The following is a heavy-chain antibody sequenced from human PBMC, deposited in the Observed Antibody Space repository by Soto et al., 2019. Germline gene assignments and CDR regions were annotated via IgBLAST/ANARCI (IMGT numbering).Heavy chain of an antibody. V-gene: IGHV1-69*15. Sequence: QVHLVQSGAEVKKPGSSVNVSCKASGGTFSNYAITWVRQAPGQGLEWVGRIIPIFGTTNVAQKFQGRVTIPADESTTTAYRELSRLRSDDTAVYYCAKDGGADGYFGNWLDPWGQGTLVTVSS. CDR2: IIPIFGTT. CDR3: AKDGGADGYFGNWLDP. D-gene: IGHD5-12*01. CDR1: GGTFSNYA. J-gene: IGHJ5*02.